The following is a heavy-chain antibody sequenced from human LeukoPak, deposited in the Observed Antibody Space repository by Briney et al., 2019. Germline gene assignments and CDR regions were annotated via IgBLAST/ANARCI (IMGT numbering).Heavy chain of an antibody. J-gene: IGHJ3*02. CDR2: ISVYNGNT. V-gene: IGHV1-18*01. Sequence: GASVKVSCKASGYTLTSYGISWVRQAPGQGLEWMGWISVYNGNTNYAQKFQGRVTMTKDTSTNTVYMHLSSLSSDDTAVYYCAREAVTTWIEGGDAFDIWGQGTMVTVSS. CDR3: AREAVTTWIEGGDAFDI. D-gene: IGHD4-17*01. CDR1: GYTLTSYG.